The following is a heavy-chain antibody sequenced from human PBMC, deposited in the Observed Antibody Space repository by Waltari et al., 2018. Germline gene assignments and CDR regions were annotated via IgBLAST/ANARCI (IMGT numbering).Heavy chain of an antibody. CDR2: IHYSGST. Sequence: QVQLHQWGAGQLKPSETLSLTCAVPGESFLGYFWSWFRQSPGKGLEWLGSIHYSGSTNYNPTLESRLSLAVDTTKKRFSLSLTSVTAADAALYFCARYGEVPASYFFDYWGQGTLVTVSS. D-gene: IGHD2-21*01. V-gene: IGHV4-34*01. J-gene: IGHJ4*01. CDR3: ARYGEVPASYFFDY. CDR1: GESFLGYF.